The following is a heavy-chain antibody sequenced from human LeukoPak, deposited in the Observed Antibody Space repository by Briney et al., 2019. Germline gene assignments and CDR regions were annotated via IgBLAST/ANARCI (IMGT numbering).Heavy chain of an antibody. J-gene: IGHJ6*04. CDR3: ARDRASFENRVSYYYGLDV. V-gene: IGHV1-46*01. CDR2: INPRDRST. Sequence: GASVKVSCTASEYTFVNHFIHWVRQAPGQGLEWMGPINPRDRSTSYAEKFKGRVTMTSDTSTSTIYMDLSNLRSEDTAVYYCARDRASFENRVSYYYGLDVWGKGTTVTVSS. CDR1: EYTFVNHF. D-gene: IGHD2/OR15-2a*01.